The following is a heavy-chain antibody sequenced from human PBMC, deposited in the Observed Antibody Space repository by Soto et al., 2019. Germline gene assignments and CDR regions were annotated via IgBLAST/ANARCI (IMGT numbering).Heavy chain of an antibody. D-gene: IGHD6-13*01. CDR3: ARDGIAAAGKRKYYYYYYGMDV. Sequence: HPGGSLRLSCAASGFTFSSYGMHWVRQAPGKGLEWVAVIWYDGSNKYYADSVKGRFTISRDNSKNTLYLQMNSLRAEDTAVYYCARDGIAAAGKRKYYYYYYGMDVWGQGTTVTVSS. J-gene: IGHJ6*02. V-gene: IGHV3-33*01. CDR1: GFTFSSYG. CDR2: IWYDGSNK.